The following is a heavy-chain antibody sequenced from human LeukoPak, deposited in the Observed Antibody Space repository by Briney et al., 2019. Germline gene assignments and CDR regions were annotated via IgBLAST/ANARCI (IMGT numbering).Heavy chain of an antibody. D-gene: IGHD2-2*01. CDR2: IMIGGDGK. Sequence: GGSLRLSCAGSGFTFNNYAMSWVRRAPRKGLEWVSTIMIGGDGKHYADSVKGRFTISRDRSESTLYLQMNGLRAGDTAVYYCVRAAPGDCSSTSCSLFDNWGQGTLVTVSS. J-gene: IGHJ4*02. V-gene: IGHV3-23*01. CDR3: VRAAPGDCSSTSCSLFDN. CDR1: GFTFNNYA.